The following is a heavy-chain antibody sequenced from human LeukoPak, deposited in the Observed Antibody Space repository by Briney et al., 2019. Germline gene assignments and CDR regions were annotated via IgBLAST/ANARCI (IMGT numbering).Heavy chain of an antibody. J-gene: IGHJ5*02. V-gene: IGHV3-74*01. D-gene: IGHD2-15*01. Sequence: PGGSLRLSCADSGFTFSRYWMHWVRLTPGKGLVWVSCISADGSVTRYADSVKGRFTISRDNTKSTLYLQMHSLRAEGTAVYYCATAGGDGSRMGFDPWGQGTLVTVSS. CDR3: ATAGGDGSRMGFDP. CDR1: GFTFSRYW. CDR2: ISADGSVT.